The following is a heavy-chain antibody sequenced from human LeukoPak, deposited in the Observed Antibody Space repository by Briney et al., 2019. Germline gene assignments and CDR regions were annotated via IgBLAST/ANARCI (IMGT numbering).Heavy chain of an antibody. J-gene: IGHJ3*02. D-gene: IGHD3-10*01. CDR1: GGSISSYY. Sequence: SETLSLTCTVSGGSISSYYWSWIRQPAGKGLEWIGRIYTSGSTNYNPSLKSRVTMSVDTSKNQFSLKLSSVTAADTAVYYCARVGQRITMVRGVITGAFDIWGQGTMVTVSS. V-gene: IGHV4-4*07. CDR2: IYTSGST. CDR3: ARVGQRITMVRGVITGAFDI.